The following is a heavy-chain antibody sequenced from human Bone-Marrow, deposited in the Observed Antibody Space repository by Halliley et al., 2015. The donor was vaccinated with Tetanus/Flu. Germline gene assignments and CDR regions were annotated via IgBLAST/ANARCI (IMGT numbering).Heavy chain of an antibody. J-gene: IGHJ4*02. Sequence: EMRYLDSVRGRFTISRDDSEKSLYLQMNSLRVEDPALYYCVRDPREDFTDWSQGFDSWGQGTLVTVSS. CDR2: EM. D-gene: IGHD3-9*01. CDR3: VRDPREDFTDWSQGFDS. V-gene: IGHV3-7*04.